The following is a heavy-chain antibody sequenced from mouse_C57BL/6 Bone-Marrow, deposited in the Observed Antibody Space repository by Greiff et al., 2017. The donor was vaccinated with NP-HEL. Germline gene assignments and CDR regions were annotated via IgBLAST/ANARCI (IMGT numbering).Heavy chain of an antibody. CDR3: ARQTGKDFFYYAMDY. D-gene: IGHD3-1*01. CDR2: ISNLAYSI. V-gene: IGHV5-15*04. CDR1: GFTFSDYG. Sequence: EVMLVESGGGLVQPGGSLKLSCAASGFTFSDYGMAWVRQAPRKGPEWVAYISNLAYSIYYADTVTGRFTISRENAKNTLYLEMSSLRSEDTAMYYCARQTGKDFFYYAMDYWGQGTSVTVSS. J-gene: IGHJ4*01.